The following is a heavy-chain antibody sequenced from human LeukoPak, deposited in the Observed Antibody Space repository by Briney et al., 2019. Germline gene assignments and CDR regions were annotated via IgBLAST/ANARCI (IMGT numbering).Heavy chain of an antibody. CDR1: GYSFTSYW. Sequence: GESLKISCKGSGYSFTSYWIGWVRQMPGKGLEWMGIIYPGDSDTRYGPSFQGQVTISADKSISTAYLQWSSLKASDTAMYYCARTIAVAGYYYYYMDVWGKGTTVTVSS. V-gene: IGHV5-51*01. J-gene: IGHJ6*03. CDR3: ARTIAVAGYYYYYMDV. CDR2: IYPGDSDT. D-gene: IGHD6-19*01.